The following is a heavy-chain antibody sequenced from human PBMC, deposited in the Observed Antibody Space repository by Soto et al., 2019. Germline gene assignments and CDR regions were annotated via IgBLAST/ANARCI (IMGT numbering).Heavy chain of an antibody. V-gene: IGHV3-15*07. J-gene: IGHJ3*02. CDR2: IRTKTGGGTT. Sequence: GGSLRLSCAASGFTFSNAWMNWVRQAPGKGLEWVGRIRTKTGGGTTDYAAPVKGRFTISRDDSKNTLYLQMNSLKTEDTAVYYCTTVLIWGHGTMVTVSS. CDR1: GFTFSNAW. CDR3: TTVLI.